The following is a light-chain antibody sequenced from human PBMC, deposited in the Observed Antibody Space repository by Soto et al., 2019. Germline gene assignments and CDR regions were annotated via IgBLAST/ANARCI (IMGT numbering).Light chain of an antibody. Sequence: QSVLTQPACVSGSPGQSITISCSGTSSDVGAHDFVSWYQHHPDKAPKVIIFEVTKRPSGVSDRFSGSKTGNTASLTISGLQAEDEADYYCNSYTLSKTVIFGGGTKLTVL. V-gene: IGLV2-14*01. CDR2: EVT. CDR3: NSYTLSKTVI. J-gene: IGLJ2*01. CDR1: SSDVGAHDF.